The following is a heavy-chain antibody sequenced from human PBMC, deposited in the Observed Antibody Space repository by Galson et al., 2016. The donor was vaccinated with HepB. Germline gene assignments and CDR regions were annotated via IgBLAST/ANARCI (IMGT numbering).Heavy chain of an antibody. V-gene: IGHV3-33*01. J-gene: IGHJ2*01. CDR1: GFTFTTYA. CDR3: ARDGGIAGPDATPGEGDWYFDL. D-gene: IGHD6-13*01. CDR2: IWYDGSKQ. Sequence: SLRLSCATSGFTFTTYAMHWVRQAPGKGLEWVADIWYDGSKQYYADSVKGRFTISRDNSKNTLYLQMNSLRAGDTAVYYCARDGGIAGPDATPGEGDWYFDLWGRGTLVTVSS.